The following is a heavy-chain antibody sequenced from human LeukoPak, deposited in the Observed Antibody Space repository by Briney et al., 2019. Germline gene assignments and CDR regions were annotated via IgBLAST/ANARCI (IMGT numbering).Heavy chain of an antibody. CDR3: ARGGEYSYAT. D-gene: IGHD5-18*01. CDR1: GGSFSGYY. J-gene: IGHJ4*02. V-gene: IGHV4-34*01. CDR2: INHSGST. Sequence: SETLSLTCAVYGGSFSGYYWSWIRQPPGKGLEWIGEINHSGSTNYNPSLKSRVTISVDTSKNQFSLKLSSVTAADTAVYYCARGGEYSYATWGQGTLVTVSS.